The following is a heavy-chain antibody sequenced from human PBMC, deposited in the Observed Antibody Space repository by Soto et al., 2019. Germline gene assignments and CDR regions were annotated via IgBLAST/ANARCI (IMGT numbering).Heavy chain of an antibody. V-gene: IGHV2-5*02. J-gene: IGHJ4*02. CDR2: IYWDDDK. Sequence: QLALKESGPTLVRPTQTLTLTCTFSGFSLTTSGVGVGWIRQPPGKALEWLAVIYWDDDKRYSSYLKSRLTIANATSKNQLVLTTSKIDAVETATYYCAHHPYYGLGRYSFDCWGQGTLVTVSS. CDR3: AHHPYYGLGRYSFDC. D-gene: IGHD3-10*01. CDR1: GFSLTTSGVG.